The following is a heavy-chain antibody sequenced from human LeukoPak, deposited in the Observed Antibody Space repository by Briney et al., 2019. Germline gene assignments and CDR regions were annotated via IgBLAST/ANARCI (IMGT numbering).Heavy chain of an antibody. CDR3: ARDGSVTTGPHWFDP. J-gene: IGHJ5*02. D-gene: IGHD3-10*01. V-gene: IGHV4-4*07. CDR2: IYTSGST. Sequence: SETLSLTCTVSGGSISDNYWSWIRQPAGKGLEWIGRIYTSGSTNYNPSLKSRVTMSVDTSKNQFSLKLSSVTAADTAVYYCARDGSVTTGPHWFDPWGQGTLVTVSS. CDR1: GGSISDNY.